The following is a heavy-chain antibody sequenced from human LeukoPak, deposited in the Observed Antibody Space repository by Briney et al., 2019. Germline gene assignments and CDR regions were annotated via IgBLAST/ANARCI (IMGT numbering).Heavy chain of an antibody. CDR3: ANTPGSDVVATTALRY. CDR1: GFTFSSYA. V-gene: IGHV3-23*01. Sequence: GSLRLSCAASGFTFSSYAMSWVRQAPGKGLEWVSVISGSGDNTYYADSVKGRFTISRDNSKNTLYLQMNSLRAEDTAAYYCANTPGSDVVATTALRYWGQGTLVTVSS. CDR2: ISGSGDNT. D-gene: IGHD5-12*01. J-gene: IGHJ4*02.